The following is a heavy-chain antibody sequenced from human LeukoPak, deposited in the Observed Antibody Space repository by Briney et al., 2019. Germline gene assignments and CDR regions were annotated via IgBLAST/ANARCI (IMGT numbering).Heavy chain of an antibody. Sequence: ASVKVSSKASGYTFTSHGLSWARQAPGQGLEWMGWISIYSGNTNYAQKFQDRISMTTDTSTNTAYMELRSLKSDDTAVYYCARDPGGTWGFDYWGQGALVTVSS. CDR2: ISIYSGNT. V-gene: IGHV1-18*01. CDR3: ARDPGGTWGFDY. D-gene: IGHD7-27*01. CDR1: GYTFTSHG. J-gene: IGHJ4*02.